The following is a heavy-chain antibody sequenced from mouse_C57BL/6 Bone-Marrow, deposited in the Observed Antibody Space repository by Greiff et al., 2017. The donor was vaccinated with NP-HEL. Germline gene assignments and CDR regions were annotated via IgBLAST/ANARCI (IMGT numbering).Heavy chain of an antibody. V-gene: IGHV1-69*01. Sequence: VQLQQPGAELVMPGASVKLSCKASGYTFTSYWMHWVKQRPGQGLEWIGEIDPSDSYTNSNQKFKGKSTLTVDKSSSTAYMQLSSLTSEDSAVYYCARDLYYYGSSYDYAMDYWGQGTSVTVSS. CDR2: IDPSDSYT. D-gene: IGHD1-1*01. CDR1: GYTFTSYW. CDR3: ARDLYYYGSSYDYAMDY. J-gene: IGHJ4*01.